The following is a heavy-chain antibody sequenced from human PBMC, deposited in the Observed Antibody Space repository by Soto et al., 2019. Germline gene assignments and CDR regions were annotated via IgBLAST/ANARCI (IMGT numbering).Heavy chain of an antibody. CDR2: ISSSGSII. Sequence: PGGSLRLSCAASGFTFSSYNMNWVRQSPGKGLEWVSYISSSGSIIYYADSVKGRFTVSRDEAKNSLYLQMNSLRVEDTPVYYCARDAGIARTGNYYGMDVWGQGTTVTVSS. D-gene: IGHD6-13*01. CDR1: GFTFSSYN. CDR3: ARDAGIARTGNYYGMDV. J-gene: IGHJ6*02. V-gene: IGHV3-48*01.